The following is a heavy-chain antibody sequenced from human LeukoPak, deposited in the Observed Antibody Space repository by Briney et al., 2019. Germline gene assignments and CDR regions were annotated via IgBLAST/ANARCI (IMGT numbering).Heavy chain of an antibody. CDR1: GGSISSGSYY. Sequence: SSQTLSLTCTVSGGSISSGSYYWSRIRQPAGKGLKWIGSIYYSGSTYYNPSLKSRVTLSVDTSKNQFSLKLSSVTAADTAVYYCARISLSGWNYFDYWGQGTLVTVSS. V-gene: IGHV4-61*02. J-gene: IGHJ4*02. D-gene: IGHD6-19*01. CDR3: ARISLSGWNYFDY. CDR2: IYYSGST.